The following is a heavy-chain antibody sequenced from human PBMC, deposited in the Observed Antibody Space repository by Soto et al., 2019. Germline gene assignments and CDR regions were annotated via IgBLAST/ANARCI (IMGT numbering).Heavy chain of an antibody. CDR2: IYYSGST. CDR1: GASISSSGYY. CDR3: ARNLGANLFGMDV. V-gene: IGHV4-61*05. D-gene: IGHD1-7*01. Sequence: PSETLSLTCTVSGASISSSGYYRGWIHQPPGKGLEWIGYIYYSGSTNYNPSLKSRVTISVDTSKNQFSLKLSSVTAADTAVYYCARNLGANLFGMDVWGQGTTVTVSS. J-gene: IGHJ6*02.